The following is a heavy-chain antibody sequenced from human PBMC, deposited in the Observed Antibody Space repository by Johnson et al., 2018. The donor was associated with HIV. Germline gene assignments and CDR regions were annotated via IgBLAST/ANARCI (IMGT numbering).Heavy chain of an antibody. V-gene: IGHV3-30*04. CDR2: ISYDGTKK. CDR3: ARDSPPQDTMIIVIFTCDLDM. CDR1: GFTFSSYA. D-gene: IGHD3-22*01. J-gene: IGHJ3*02. Sequence: VQLVESGGGVVQPGRSLRLSCAASGFTFSSYAMHWVRQAPGKGLEWVAVISYDGTKKYYADSVKGRFSISRDNSENTVYLQMDSLTSEDTAVYYCARDSPPQDTMIIVIFTCDLDMWGQGTRVTVSS.